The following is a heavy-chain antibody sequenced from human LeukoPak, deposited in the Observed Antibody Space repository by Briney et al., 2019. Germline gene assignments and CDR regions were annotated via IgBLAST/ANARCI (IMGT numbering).Heavy chain of an antibody. J-gene: IGHJ4*02. V-gene: IGHV1-2*06. CDR3: AGDFSSTSKWELDY. CDR2: INPNSGGT. D-gene: IGHD1-26*01. Sequence: ASVKMSCKTSGYTFTGYFMHCGRHAPGQGLEWRGRINPNSGGTNSAQNFSGRVTMTRETSISKAYMDLRRLTSDATAADYYAGDFSSTSKWELDYWGQGTLASVSS. CDR1: GYTFTGYF.